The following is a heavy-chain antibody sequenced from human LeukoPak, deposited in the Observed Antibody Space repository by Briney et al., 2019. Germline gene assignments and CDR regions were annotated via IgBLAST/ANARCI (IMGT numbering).Heavy chain of an antibody. J-gene: IGHJ4*02. V-gene: IGHV1-18*01. CDR2: ISGYNGNT. Sequence: GASVKVSCKASGYTFTSYGTSWVRQAPGQGLEWMGWISGYNGNTIYAQKLQGRVSMTTDTSTSTAYMDLRSLRSDDTAVYYCARDYCNNPTCHTREFDYWGQGTLVTVSS. CDR3: ARDYCNNPTCHTREFDY. CDR1: GYTFTSYG. D-gene: IGHD2/OR15-2a*01.